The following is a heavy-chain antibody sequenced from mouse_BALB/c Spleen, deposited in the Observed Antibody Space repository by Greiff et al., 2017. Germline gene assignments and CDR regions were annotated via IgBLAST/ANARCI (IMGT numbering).Heavy chain of an antibody. V-gene: IGHV3-6*02. CDR2: ISYDGSN. D-gene: IGHD1-1*01. J-gene: IGHJ2*01. Sequence: VQLKQSGPGLVKPSQSLSLTCSVTGFSITSGYYWNWIRQFPGNKLEWMGYISYDGSNNYNPSLKNRISITRDTSKNQFFLKLNSVTTEDTATYYCARDGGSSYDYFDYWGQGTTLTVSS. CDR3: ARDGGSSYDYFDY. CDR1: GFSITSGYY.